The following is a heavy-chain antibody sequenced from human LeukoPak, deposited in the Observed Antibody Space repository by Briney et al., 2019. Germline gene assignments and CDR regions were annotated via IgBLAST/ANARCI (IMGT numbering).Heavy chain of an antibody. CDR1: GFAFSTYS. J-gene: IGHJ4*02. V-gene: IGHV3-23*01. Sequence: QTGGSLRLSCAASGFAFSTYSMSWVRQAPGKGLEWVSAISGSGGSTYYADSVKGRFTIPRDNSKNTLYLQMNSLRAEDTAVYYCAKGGIVVVPAAHFDYWGQGTLVTVSS. CDR3: AKGGIVVVPAAHFDY. D-gene: IGHD2-2*01. CDR2: ISGSGGST.